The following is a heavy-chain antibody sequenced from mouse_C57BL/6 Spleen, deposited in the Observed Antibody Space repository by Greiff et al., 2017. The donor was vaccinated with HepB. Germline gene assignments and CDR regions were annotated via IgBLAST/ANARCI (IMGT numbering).Heavy chain of an antibody. CDR3: ARRYNSNCGVWFAY. CDR2: FHPYNVDT. J-gene: IGHJ3*01. Sequence: QVQLQQSGAELVKPGASVKMSCKASGYTFTTYPIEWMKQTHGKDLEWIGNFHPYNVDTKYNEKFKGKDTLTVEKSSNTVCFELSQLTSDDSAVYYCARRYNSNCGVWFAYWGQGTMVTVSA. CDR1: GYTFTTYP. V-gene: IGHV1-47*01. D-gene: IGHD2-5*01.